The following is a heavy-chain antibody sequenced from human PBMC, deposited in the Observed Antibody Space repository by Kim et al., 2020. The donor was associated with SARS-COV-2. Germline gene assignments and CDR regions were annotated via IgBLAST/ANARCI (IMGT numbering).Heavy chain of an antibody. J-gene: IGHJ6*02. CDR2: INSHGNII. Sequence: GGSLRLSCVASGFTLTSHWMNWARQAPGKGLVWVSSINSHGNIIYYVDIVKGRFTLSRDSAKNTLYLQMNSLRAEDTAVYYCASGKSISVDRGVTDVWGQGTPVIVAS. V-gene: IGHV3-74*01. CDR3: ASGKSISVDRGVTDV. CDR1: GFTLTSHW. D-gene: IGHD3-10*01.